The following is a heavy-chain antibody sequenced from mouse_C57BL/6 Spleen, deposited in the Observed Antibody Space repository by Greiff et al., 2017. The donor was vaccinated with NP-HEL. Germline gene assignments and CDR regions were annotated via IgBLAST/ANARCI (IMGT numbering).Heavy chain of an antibody. V-gene: IGHV1-81*01. Sequence: VQLQQSGAELARPGASVKLSCKASGYTFTSYGISWVKQRTGQGLEWIGEIYPRSGNTYYNEKFKGKATLTADKSSSTAYMELRSLTSEASAVYFCASPRSLWFAYWGQGTLVTVSA. CDR3: ASPRSLWFAY. CDR1: GYTFTSYG. J-gene: IGHJ3*01. D-gene: IGHD6-1*01. CDR2: IYPRSGNT.